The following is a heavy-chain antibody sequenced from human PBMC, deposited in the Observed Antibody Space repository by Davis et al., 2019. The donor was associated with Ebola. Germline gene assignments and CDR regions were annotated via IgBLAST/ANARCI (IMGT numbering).Heavy chain of an antibody. CDR3: ANSVPTTRAAAPGY. D-gene: IGHD6-13*01. CDR1: GFTFDDYA. V-gene: IGHV3-9*01. Sequence: GGSLRLSCAASGFTFDDYAMHWVRHAPGKGLEWVAGINWDSSSRGYADSVKGRFTISRDNSKNTLYLQMNSLRAEDTAVYYCANSVPTTRAAAPGYWGQGTLVTVSS. CDR2: INWDSSSR. J-gene: IGHJ4*02.